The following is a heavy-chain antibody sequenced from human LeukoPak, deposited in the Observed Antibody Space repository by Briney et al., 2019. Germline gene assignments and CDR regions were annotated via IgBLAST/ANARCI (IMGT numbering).Heavy chain of an antibody. J-gene: IGHJ4*02. V-gene: IGHV3-66*01. D-gene: IGHD5-18*01. CDR2: IFSGGNT. CDR1: GFTVSSNY. CDR3: ARGYKYGLFDY. Sequence: GGSLRLSCAASGFTVSSNYMTWVRQPPGKGLECVSVIFSGGNTYYTDSVKGRFTISRDSSKNTLYLQMNSLRAEDTAVYYCARGYKYGLFDYWGQGTLVTVSS.